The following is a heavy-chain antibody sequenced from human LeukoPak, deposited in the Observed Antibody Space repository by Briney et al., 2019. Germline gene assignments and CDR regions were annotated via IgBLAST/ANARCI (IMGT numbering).Heavy chain of an antibody. D-gene: IGHD4-17*01. CDR2: IYYSGST. CDR3: ARYGSDTDDAFDI. V-gene: IGHV4-31*03. J-gene: IGHJ3*02. CDR1: GGSISSGGYY. Sequence: PSETLSLTCTVSGGSISSGGYYWSWIRQHPGKGLEWIGYIYYSGSTYYNPSLKSRVTISVDTSKNQFSLKLSSVTAADTAVYYCARYGSDTDDAFDIWGQGTMVTVSS.